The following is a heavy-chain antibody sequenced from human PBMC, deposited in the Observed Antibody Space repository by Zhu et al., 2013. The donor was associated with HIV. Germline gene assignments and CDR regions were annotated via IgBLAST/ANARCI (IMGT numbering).Heavy chain of an antibody. J-gene: IGHJ3*02. CDR3: ARDYGAYYYDSRPTRGAFDI. D-gene: IGHD3-22*01. V-gene: IGHV1-69*06. CDR2: IIPIFGTA. CDR1: GGTFSSYA. Sequence: QVQLVQSGAEVKKPGSSVKVSCKASGGTFSSYAISWVRQAPGQGLEWMGGIIPIFGTANYAQKFQGRVTITADKSTSTAYMELSSLRSEDTAVYYCARDYGAYYYDSRPTRGAFDIWGQGTMVTVSS.